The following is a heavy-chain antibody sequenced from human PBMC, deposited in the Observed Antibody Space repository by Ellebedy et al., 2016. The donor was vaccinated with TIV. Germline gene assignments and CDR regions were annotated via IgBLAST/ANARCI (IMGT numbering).Heavy chain of an antibody. CDR3: ATEPELLWFGDLSH. CDR1: GFTFSSYA. Sequence: GGSLRLSCAASGFTFSSYAMNWVRQAPGKGLEWVSTISPSSGSIYYADSVKGRFTISRENSNNAVSLQMKSLTAEDTAIYYCATEPELLWFGDLSHWGPGTQVTVSA. V-gene: IGHV3-23*01. J-gene: IGHJ4*02. D-gene: IGHD3-10*01. CDR2: ISPSSGSI.